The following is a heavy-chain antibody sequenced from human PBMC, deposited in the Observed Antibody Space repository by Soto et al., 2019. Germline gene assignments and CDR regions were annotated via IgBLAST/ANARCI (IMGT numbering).Heavy chain of an antibody. J-gene: IGHJ6*02. CDR2: IWYDGSNK. CDR1: GFTFSSYG. Sequence: GGSLRLSCAASGFTFSSYGMHWVRQAPGKGLEWVAVIWYDGSNKYYADSVKGRFTISRDNSKNTLYLQMNSLRAEDTAVYYCARDRAAYYYYYGMDVWGQGTTVTVSS. V-gene: IGHV3-33*01. CDR3: ARDRAAYYYYYGMDV.